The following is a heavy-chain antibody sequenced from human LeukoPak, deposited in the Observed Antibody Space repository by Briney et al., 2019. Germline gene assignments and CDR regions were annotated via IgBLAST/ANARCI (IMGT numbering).Heavy chain of an antibody. CDR2: ISISGHTI. CDR1: GFTFSRYE. Sequence: GGSLRLSCAASGFTFSRYEMNWVRRAPGKGLEWVSYISISGHTIYYADVVKGRFTISKDNAKNSLYLQMNSLRAEDTAVYYCAREGGYSYGSFDYWGQGTLVTVSS. CDR3: AREGGYSYGSFDY. V-gene: IGHV3-48*03. J-gene: IGHJ4*02. D-gene: IGHD5-18*01.